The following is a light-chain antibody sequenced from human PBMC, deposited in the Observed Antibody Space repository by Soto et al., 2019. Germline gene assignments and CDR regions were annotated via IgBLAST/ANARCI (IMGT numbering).Light chain of an antibody. CDR1: QSVSSY. Sequence: EIVLTQSPATLSLSPGERATLSCRASQSVSSYLGWYQQKPGQAPRLLIYDASNRATGIPARFSGSGSGTDCTLTISSLEPEDCAVYYCQQRSNWPLLTFGGGTKVEIK. V-gene: IGKV3-11*01. J-gene: IGKJ4*01. CDR2: DAS. CDR3: QQRSNWPLLT.